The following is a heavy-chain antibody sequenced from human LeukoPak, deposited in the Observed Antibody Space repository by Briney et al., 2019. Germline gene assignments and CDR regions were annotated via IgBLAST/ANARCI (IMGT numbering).Heavy chain of an antibody. CDR3: AKGLDY. Sequence: SETLSLTCAVYGGSFSGYYWSWIRQPPGKGLEWIGEINHSGSTNYNPSLKSRVTISVDTSKNQFSLTLSCVTAADTAVYYCAKGLDYWGQGILVTVSS. V-gene: IGHV4-34*01. CDR2: INHSGST. J-gene: IGHJ4*02. CDR1: GGSFSGYY.